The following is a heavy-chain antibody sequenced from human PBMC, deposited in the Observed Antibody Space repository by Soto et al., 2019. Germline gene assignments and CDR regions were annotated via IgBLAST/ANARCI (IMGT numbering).Heavy chain of an antibody. CDR2: ISAYNGNT. CDR1: GYTFGTSG. D-gene: IGHD3-22*01. J-gene: IGHJ4*02. V-gene: IGHV1-18*01. CDR3: ARAGHYYDSSGYAN. Sequence: QVKLVQSGAEVKKPGTSMKVSCKASGYTFGTSGISWIRQAPGQGLEWMGWISAYNGNTNYEQKLQDRVTMTTDTSTNTAYLELSSLRSDDTAVYYCARAGHYYDSSGYANWGQGTLVTVSS.